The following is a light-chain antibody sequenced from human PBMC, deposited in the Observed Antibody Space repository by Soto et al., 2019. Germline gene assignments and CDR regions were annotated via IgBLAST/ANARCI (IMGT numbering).Light chain of an antibody. J-gene: IGKJ4*01. Sequence: DIPMTQSPSAMSASLGDRVTITCRASQGISNSLAWFQQKPGRVPKRLIYGASTLQSWAPSRFRGSASGAAFTLTIRSLQPEDFATYYCLQYNSYPFTFGGGTKVEIK. CDR1: QGISNS. CDR2: GAS. V-gene: IGKV1-17*03. CDR3: LQYNSYPFT.